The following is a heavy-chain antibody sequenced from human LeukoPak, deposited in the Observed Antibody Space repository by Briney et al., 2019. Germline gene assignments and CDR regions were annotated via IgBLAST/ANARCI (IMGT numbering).Heavy chain of an antibody. J-gene: IGHJ4*02. D-gene: IGHD3-10*01. CDR2: INHSGST. CDR3: ARGGSMVRGVIPRDY. V-gene: IGHV4-34*01. Sequence: SETLTLTCAVYGGSFSGYYWSWIRQPPGKGLEWIGEINHSGSTNYNPSLKSRVTISVDTSKNQFSLKLSSVIAADTAVYFCARGGSMVRGVIPRDYWGQGTLVTVSS. CDR1: GGSFSGYY.